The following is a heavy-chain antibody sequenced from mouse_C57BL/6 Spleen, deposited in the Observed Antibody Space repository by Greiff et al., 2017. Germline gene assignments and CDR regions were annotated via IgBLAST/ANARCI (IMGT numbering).Heavy chain of an antibody. J-gene: IGHJ3*01. V-gene: IGHV14-4*01. Sequence: VQLQQSGAELVRPGASVKLSCTASGFNIKDDYMHWVKQRPEQGLEWIGWIDPENGDTEYASKFQGKATITADPSSNTAYLQLSSLTSEDTAVYYCTFNYAAYWGQGTLVTVSA. CDR3: TFNYAAY. CDR1: GFNIKDDY. D-gene: IGHD2-1*01. CDR2: IDPENGDT.